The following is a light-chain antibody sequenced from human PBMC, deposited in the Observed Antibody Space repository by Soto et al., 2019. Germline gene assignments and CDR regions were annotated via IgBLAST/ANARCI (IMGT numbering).Light chain of an antibody. V-gene: IGKV3-20*01. Sequence: EIVLTQSPGTLSLSPGERATLSCRASQSVSSSYLAWYQQKPGQAPRLLIYGASSRTTGIPARFSSSGSGRDFTLTISRLEPEDLSVYYCQQYGSSPLYTFGQRTKLEIK. CDR1: QSVSSSY. CDR3: QQYGSSPLYT. CDR2: GAS. J-gene: IGKJ2*01.